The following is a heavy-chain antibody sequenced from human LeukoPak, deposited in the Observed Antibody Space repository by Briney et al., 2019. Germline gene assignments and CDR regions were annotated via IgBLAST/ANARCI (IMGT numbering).Heavy chain of an antibody. Sequence: GGSLRLSCAASGFTFSSYGMHWVRQAPGKGLEWVAVIWYDGSNKYYADSVKGRFTISRDNSKNTLYLQMNSLRAEDTAVYYCAKEGGYSSGWYLPKYDAFDIWGQGTMVTVSS. CDR3: AKEGGYSSGWYLPKYDAFDI. D-gene: IGHD6-19*01. V-gene: IGHV3-30*02. CDR1: GFTFSSYG. CDR2: IWYDGSNK. J-gene: IGHJ3*02.